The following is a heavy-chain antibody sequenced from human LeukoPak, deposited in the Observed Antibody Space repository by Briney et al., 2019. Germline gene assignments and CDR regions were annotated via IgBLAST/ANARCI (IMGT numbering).Heavy chain of an antibody. CDR2: ISAYNGIT. D-gene: IGHD6-19*01. CDR1: GYTFTSYG. V-gene: IGHV1-18*01. Sequence: ASVKVSCKASGYTFTSYGISWVRQAPGQGLEWMGWISAYNGITNYAQKLPGRVTMTTDTSTSTAYMELRSLRSDDTAVYYCARAGYSSGWDHFDYWGQGTLVTVSS. CDR3: ARAGYSSGWDHFDY. J-gene: IGHJ4*02.